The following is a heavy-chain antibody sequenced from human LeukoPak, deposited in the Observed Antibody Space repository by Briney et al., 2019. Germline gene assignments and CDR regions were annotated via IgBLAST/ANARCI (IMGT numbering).Heavy chain of an antibody. CDR3: ARAAKWEFYHYYRVF. CDR1: EFTFSSYS. CDR2: ISNGSGNR. D-gene: IGHD1-26*01. Sequence: PGGSLRLSCVASEFTFSSYSMIRVRQAPGKGLDWISYISNGSGNRYYADSVKGRFTISRDNAKNLMYLQMTNQTADDTAVNYCARAAKWEFYHYYRVFWGKGTTVAVSS. J-gene: IGHJ6*03. V-gene: IGHV3-48*01.